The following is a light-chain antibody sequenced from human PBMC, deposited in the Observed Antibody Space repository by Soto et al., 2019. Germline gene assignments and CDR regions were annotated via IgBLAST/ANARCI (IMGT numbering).Light chain of an antibody. J-gene: IGKJ2*01. V-gene: IGKV3-11*01. CDR2: DAS. CDR3: QQRSHWPPMYT. CDR1: QSVRSY. Sequence: EIVLTQSPATLSLSPGERATLSCRASQSVRSYLAWYQQKPGQAPRLLIYDASNRATGIPVRFSGSGSGTDFTLTISSLEPEDFAVCYCQQRSHWPPMYTFGQGTKVEI.